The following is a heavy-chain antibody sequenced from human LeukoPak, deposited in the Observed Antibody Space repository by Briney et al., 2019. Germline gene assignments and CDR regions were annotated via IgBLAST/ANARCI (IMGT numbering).Heavy chain of an antibody. Sequence: SETLSLTCTVSGGSISSYYWSWIRQPPRKGLEWIGYIYYSGSTNYNPSLKSRVTISVDTSKNQFSLKLSSVTAADTAVYYCVRSIAAAKYYYYGMDVWGQGTTVTVSS. CDR2: IYYSGST. J-gene: IGHJ6*02. V-gene: IGHV4-59*01. CDR3: VRSIAAAKYYYYGMDV. D-gene: IGHD6-13*01. CDR1: GGSISSYY.